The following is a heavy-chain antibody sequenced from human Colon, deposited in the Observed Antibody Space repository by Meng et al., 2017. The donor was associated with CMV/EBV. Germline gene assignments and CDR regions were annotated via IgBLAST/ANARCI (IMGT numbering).Heavy chain of an antibody. CDR1: GGSITSYY. CDR3: ARDSNLSGLAY. Sequence: QVQLQQSGPSLVEPSGTLSLTCTVSGGSITSYYWSWIRQPAGKGLEWIGRVYISGNTNYNPSLKSRVTMSIDTSKNQLSLNIRSVTAADTAVYYCARDSNLSGLAYWGQGTLVTVSS. CDR2: VYISGNT. D-gene: IGHD3-10*01. V-gene: IGHV4-4*07. J-gene: IGHJ4*02.